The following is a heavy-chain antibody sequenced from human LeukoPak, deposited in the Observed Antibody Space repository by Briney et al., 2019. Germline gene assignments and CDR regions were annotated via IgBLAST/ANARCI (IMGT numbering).Heavy chain of an antibody. CDR3: TTGGGHDILTGWKSFDY. V-gene: IGHV3-15*01. CDR2: IKSKTDGGTT. Sequence: GGSLRLSCAASGFTFSNAWMSWVRQAPGKGLEWVGRIKSKTDGGTTDYAAPVKGRFTISRDDSKNTLYLQMNSLKTEDTAVYYCTTGGGHDILTGWKSFDYWGQGTLVTVSS. J-gene: IGHJ4*02. CDR1: GFTFSNAW. D-gene: IGHD3-9*01.